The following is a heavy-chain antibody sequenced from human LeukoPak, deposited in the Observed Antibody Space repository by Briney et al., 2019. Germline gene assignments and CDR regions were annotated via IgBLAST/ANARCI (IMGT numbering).Heavy chain of an antibody. J-gene: IGHJ4*02. D-gene: IGHD1-26*01. CDR1: GFTFSDYY. V-gene: IGHV3-11*01. Sequence: GGSLRLSCAASGFTFSDYYMSWIRQAPGKGLAWVSYISSSGTTIYYAASVKGRFTISRDHAKNSLYLQMNSLRAEDTAVYYCARRRDSGSLQHFDYWGQGTLVTVSS. CDR3: ARRRDSGSLQHFDY. CDR2: ISSSGTTI.